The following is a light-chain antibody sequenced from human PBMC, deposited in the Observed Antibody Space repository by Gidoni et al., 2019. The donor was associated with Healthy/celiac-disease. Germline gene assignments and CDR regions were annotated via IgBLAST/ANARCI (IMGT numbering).Light chain of an antibody. CDR2: YDS. V-gene: IGLV3-21*04. CDR1: NIGSNS. Sequence: SYVLTQPTLVSVAPGKTARINCGGNNIGSNSVHWYQQKPGQAPVLVIYYDSDRPPANPERFSGSNSGDTATLTISRVEAGDEADYYCQVWDSSSDLVFGGGTKLTVL. CDR3: QVWDSSSDLV. J-gene: IGLJ3*02.